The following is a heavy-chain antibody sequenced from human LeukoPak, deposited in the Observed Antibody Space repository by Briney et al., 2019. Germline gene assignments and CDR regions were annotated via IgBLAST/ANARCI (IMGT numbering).Heavy chain of an antibody. CDR2: IYYSGST. Sequence: SETLSLTCTVSGGSISSYYWSWIRQPPGKGLEWIGYIYYSGSTNYNPSLKGRVTISVDTSKNQFSLKLSSVTAADTAVYYCARVARITMVRGVAWYFDLWGRGTLVTVSS. CDR3: ARVARITMVRGVAWYFDL. D-gene: IGHD3-10*01. V-gene: IGHV4-59*01. J-gene: IGHJ2*01. CDR1: GGSISSYY.